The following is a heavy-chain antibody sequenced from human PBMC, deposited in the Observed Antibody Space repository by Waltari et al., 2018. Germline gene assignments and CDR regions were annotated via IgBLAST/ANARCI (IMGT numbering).Heavy chain of an antibody. CDR1: VGSTSGTSYY. CDR3: ARHSSSSYSDY. D-gene: IGHD6-6*01. V-gene: IGHV4-39*07. J-gene: IGHJ4*02. Sequence: QLQLQESGPGLVKTSETLSLPCTFSVGSTSGTSYYWGWIRHTPGKGLKWIGSIYYSGSTSYNPSLKIRVTISVDTSKHHFSLKLSSVTAADTAVYYCARHSSSSYSDYWGQGTLVTVSS. CDR2: IYYSGST.